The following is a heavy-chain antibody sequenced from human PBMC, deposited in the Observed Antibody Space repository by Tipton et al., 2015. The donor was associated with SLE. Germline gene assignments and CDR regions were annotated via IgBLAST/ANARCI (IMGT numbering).Heavy chain of an antibody. CDR2: FYYSGST. D-gene: IGHD3-10*01. V-gene: IGHV4-59*01. J-gene: IGHJ2*01. Sequence: TLSLTCAVYGGFLSGYYWSWIRQSPGKGLEWIGYFYYSGSTKYNPSLKSRVTMSVDTSKNHFSVKLSSVTAADTAIYYCARDRGPEGSGWYFDLWGRGTLVTVSS. CDR1: GGFLSGYY. CDR3: ARDRGPEGSGWYFDL.